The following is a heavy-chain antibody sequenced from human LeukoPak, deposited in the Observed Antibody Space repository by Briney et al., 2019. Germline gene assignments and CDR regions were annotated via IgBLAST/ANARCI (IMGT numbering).Heavy chain of an antibody. J-gene: IGHJ4*02. D-gene: IGHD2-21*02. Sequence: ASVKVSCKASVYTFTSYDINRVRQATGQGLEWMGWMNPNSGNTGYAQKFQGRVTMTRNTSISTAYMELSSLRSEDTAVYYCARVGKGDKEFDYWGQGTLVTVSS. CDR1: VYTFTSYD. CDR3: ARVGKGDKEFDY. CDR2: MNPNSGNT. V-gene: IGHV1-8*01.